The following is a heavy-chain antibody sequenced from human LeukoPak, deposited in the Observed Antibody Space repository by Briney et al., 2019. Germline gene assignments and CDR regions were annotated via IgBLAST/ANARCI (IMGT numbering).Heavy chain of an antibody. CDR3: ARQDYYDSSGPWV. V-gene: IGHV4-61*08. CDR1: GGSIRSGGHY. CDR2: ISNSGST. Sequence: PSETLSLTCTVSGGSIRSGGHYWTWIRHHPGKGLEWIGDISNSGSTNYNPSLKSRVTISVDTSKNQFSLKLSSVTAADTAVYYCARQDYYDSSGPWVWGQGTLVTVSS. J-gene: IGHJ4*02. D-gene: IGHD3-22*01.